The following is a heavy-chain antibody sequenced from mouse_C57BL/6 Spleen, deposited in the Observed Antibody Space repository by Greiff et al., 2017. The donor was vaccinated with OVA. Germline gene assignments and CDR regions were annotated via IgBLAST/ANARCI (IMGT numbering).Heavy chain of an antibody. D-gene: IGHD2-1*01. V-gene: IGHV1-63*01. J-gene: IGHJ2*01. CDR2: IYPGGGYT. Sequence: VKLQESGAELVRPGTSVKMSCKASGYTFTNYWIGWAKQRPGHGLEWIGDIYPGGGYTNYNEKFKGKATLTADKSSSTAYMQFNSLTSEDSAIYYYARYDGNYFDYWGQGTTLTVSS. CDR3: ARYDGNYFDY. CDR1: GYTFTNYW.